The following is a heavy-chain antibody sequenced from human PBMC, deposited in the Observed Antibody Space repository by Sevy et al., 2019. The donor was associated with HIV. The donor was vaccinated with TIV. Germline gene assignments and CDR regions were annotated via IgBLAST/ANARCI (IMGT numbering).Heavy chain of an antibody. D-gene: IGHD3-22*01. V-gene: IGHV3-23*01. Sequence: GGSLRLSCAASGFTFSSYAMSWVRQAPGKGLEWVSAIRGSGGSTYYADSVKGRFTISRDNSKNTLYLQMNSLRAEDTAVYYCAKDSGYYYDSSGYFGMDVWGQGTTVTVSS. CDR1: GFTFSSYA. J-gene: IGHJ6*02. CDR2: IRGSGGST. CDR3: AKDSGYYYDSSGYFGMDV.